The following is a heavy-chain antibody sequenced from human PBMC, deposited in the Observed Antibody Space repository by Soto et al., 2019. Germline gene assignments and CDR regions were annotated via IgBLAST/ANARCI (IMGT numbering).Heavy chain of an antibody. Sequence: QVQLVQSGAEVKKPGASVKVSCKASGYTFTSYGISWVQQAPGQGLDWMGWISAYNGNTKYAQDLQGRVTMTTDTSTSTAYMELRSLRSDDTAVYYCARFSGGSYNTYYFYYGMDVWGQGTTVTVSS. CDR2: ISAYNGNT. J-gene: IGHJ6*02. D-gene: IGHD2-15*01. CDR1: GYTFTSYG. CDR3: ARFSGGSYNTYYFYYGMDV. V-gene: IGHV1-18*01.